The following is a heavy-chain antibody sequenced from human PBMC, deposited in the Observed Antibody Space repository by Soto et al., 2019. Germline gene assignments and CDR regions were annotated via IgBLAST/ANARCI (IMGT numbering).Heavy chain of an antibody. V-gene: IGHV3-21*01. J-gene: IGHJ6*02. CDR3: ARTPGFLGYCSSTSCPYGMDV. D-gene: IGHD2-2*01. CDR1: GFTFSSYS. Sequence: EVQLVESGGGLVKPGGSLRLSCAASGFTFSSYSMNWVRQAPGKGLEWVSSISSSSSYIYYADSVKGRFTISRDNAKNSLYLPRTSLRAEDTAVYYCARTPGFLGYCSSTSCPYGMDVWGQGTTVTVSS. CDR2: ISSSSSYI.